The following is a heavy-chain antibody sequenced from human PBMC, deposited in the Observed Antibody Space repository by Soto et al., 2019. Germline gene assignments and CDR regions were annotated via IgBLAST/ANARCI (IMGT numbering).Heavy chain of an antibody. D-gene: IGHD2-21*02. CDR3: ARDEVVTAVIYYYYYGMDV. V-gene: IGHV1-18*04. Sequence: ASVKVSCKASGYTFTSYGISWVRQAPGQGLEWMGWIRAYNGNTNYAQKLQGRVTMTTDTSTRTAYMELRSLRSDDTAVYCCARDEVVTAVIYYYYYGMDVWGQGTTVTV. J-gene: IGHJ6*02. CDR2: IRAYNGNT. CDR1: GYTFTSYG.